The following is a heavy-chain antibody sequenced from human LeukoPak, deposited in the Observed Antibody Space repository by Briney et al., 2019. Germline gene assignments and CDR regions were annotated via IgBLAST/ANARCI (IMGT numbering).Heavy chain of an antibody. CDR1: GFTFSSYS. CDR3: ARARYSSSWDDAFDI. J-gene: IGHJ3*02. Sequence: GGSLRLSCAASGFTFSSYSMNWVRQAPGKGPEWVSSISSSSSYIYYADSVKGRFTISRDNAKNSLYLQMNSLRAEDTAVYYCARARYSSSWDDAFDIWGQGTMVTVSS. D-gene: IGHD6-13*01. CDR2: ISSSSSYI. V-gene: IGHV3-21*01.